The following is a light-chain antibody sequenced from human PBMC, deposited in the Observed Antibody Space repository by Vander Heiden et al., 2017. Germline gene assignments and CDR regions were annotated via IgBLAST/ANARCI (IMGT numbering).Light chain of an antibody. V-gene: IGLV2-8*01. CDR3: SSYAGSNNFVV. CDR2: EVS. J-gene: IGLJ2*01. Sequence: QSALTQPPSASGSPGQSVTISCPGTSSDVGGYNYVSWYQQHPGKAHKLMIYEVSKRPSGVPDRFSGSKSGNTASLTVSGLQAEDEADYYCSSYAGSNNFVVFGGGTKLTVL. CDR1: SSDVGGYNY.